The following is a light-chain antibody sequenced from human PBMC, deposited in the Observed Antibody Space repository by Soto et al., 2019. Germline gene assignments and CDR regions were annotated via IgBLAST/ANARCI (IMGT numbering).Light chain of an antibody. CDR1: QSISSNY. V-gene: IGKV3-20*01. CDR2: GAS. J-gene: IGKJ1*01. CDR3: QQYGGSPPQT. Sequence: ESVLTQSPGPLSVSPGERATLSCRASQSISSNYLAWYQQKPGQAPRLLIHGASSRASGIPDRFSGSGSGTDFTLVNSRLEPEDFGVYYCQQYGGSPPQTFGQGTKVEIK.